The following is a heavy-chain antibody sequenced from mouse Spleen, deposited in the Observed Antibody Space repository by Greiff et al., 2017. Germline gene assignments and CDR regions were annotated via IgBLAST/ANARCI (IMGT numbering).Heavy chain of an antibody. CDR3: AKTRGNRYDVFDY. CDR2: IWRGGST. J-gene: IGHJ2*01. D-gene: IGHD2-14*01. Sequence: QVQLKESGPGLVQPSQSLSITCTVSGFSLTSYGVHWVRQSPGKGLEWLGVIWRGGSTDYNAAFMSRLSITKDNSKSQVFFKMNSLQADDTAIYYCAKTRGNRYDVFDYWGQGTTLTVSS. V-gene: IGHV2-5*01. CDR1: GFSLTSYG.